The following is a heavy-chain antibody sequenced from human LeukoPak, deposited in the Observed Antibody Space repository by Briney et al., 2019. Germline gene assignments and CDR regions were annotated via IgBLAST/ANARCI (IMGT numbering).Heavy chain of an antibody. Sequence: GGSLRLSCAASGFTFSTYAMSWVRQAPGKGLEWVSVISGTGGRTYYADSVKGRFTISRDNSRNTLYLQMNSLRAEDTAIYYCATYRQVLLPFESWGQGTLVTVSS. CDR2: ISGTGGRT. V-gene: IGHV3-23*01. D-gene: IGHD5-18*01. CDR3: ATYRQVLLPFES. J-gene: IGHJ4*02. CDR1: GFTFSTYA.